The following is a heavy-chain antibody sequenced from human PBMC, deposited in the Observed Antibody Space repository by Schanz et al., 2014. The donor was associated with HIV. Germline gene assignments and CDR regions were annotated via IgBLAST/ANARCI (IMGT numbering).Heavy chain of an antibody. CDR2: ISWNSGNI. CDR3: VKDSGTMISGTRWFDP. V-gene: IGHV3-9*01. D-gene: IGHD3-16*01. Sequence: VQLVESGGGVVQPGWSLRLSCVASGFTFRTYGMHWVRQSPGKGLEWVSSISWNSGNIGYADSVKGRFTISRDNGKDSLYLQMNSLRAEDTALYYCVKDSGTMISGTRWFDPWGQGSLVTVSS. J-gene: IGHJ5*02. CDR1: GFTFRTYG.